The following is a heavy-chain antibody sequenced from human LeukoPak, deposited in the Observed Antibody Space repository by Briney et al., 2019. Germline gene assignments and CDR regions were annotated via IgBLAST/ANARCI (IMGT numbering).Heavy chain of an antibody. J-gene: IGHJ6*03. V-gene: IGHV3-23*01. Sequence: GGSLRLSCAASGFTFSNYAMSWVRGAPGKGLEWVSAISATGSTTYYADSGKGRFTISRDSPRNTLYLQMNSLRAEDTAVYYCAKGTHGDHPHYMDVWGKGTTVTVSS. CDR2: ISATGSTT. CDR1: GFTFSNYA. D-gene: IGHD4-17*01. CDR3: AKGTHGDHPHYMDV.